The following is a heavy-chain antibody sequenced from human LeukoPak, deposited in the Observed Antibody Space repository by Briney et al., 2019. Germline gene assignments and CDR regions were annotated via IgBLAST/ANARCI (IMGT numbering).Heavy chain of an antibody. CDR1: GFTFSSYS. CDR2: ISGSGGST. CDR3: AKGIVQQGEIFDY. D-gene: IGHD3-16*01. J-gene: IGHJ4*02. Sequence: GGSLRLSCAASGFTFSSYSMNWVRQAPGKGLEWVSAISGSGGSTYYADSVKGRFTISRDNSKNTLYLQMNSLRAEDTAVYYCAKGIVQQGEIFDYWGQGTLVTVSS. V-gene: IGHV3-23*01.